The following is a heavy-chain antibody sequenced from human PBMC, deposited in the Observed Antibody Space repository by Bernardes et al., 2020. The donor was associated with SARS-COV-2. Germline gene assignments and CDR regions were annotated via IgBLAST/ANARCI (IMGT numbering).Heavy chain of an antibody. CDR3: AKVPSGGEYPVYFDS. J-gene: IGHJ4*02. Sequence: SETLSLTCAVYGGSLSGYYWNWIRQPPGKGLEWIGEINYSGSTNYNPSLKSRVTISIDTSKNQLSLKLSSVTAADTAVYYCAKVPSGGEYPVYFDSWGRGTLVTVSS. V-gene: IGHV4-34*01. D-gene: IGHD7-27*01. CDR1: GGSLSGYY. CDR2: INYSGST.